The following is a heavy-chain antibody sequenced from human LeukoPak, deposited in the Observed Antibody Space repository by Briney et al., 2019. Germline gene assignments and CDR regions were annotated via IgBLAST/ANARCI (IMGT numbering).Heavy chain of an antibody. CDR2: IKSKTDGGIT. J-gene: IGHJ4*02. CDR3: TTQRITVTAQFDY. D-gene: IGHD4-11*01. Sequence: GGSLRLSCAASGFTFSNAWMSWVRQAPGKGLEWVGRIKSKTDGGITDYAAPVKGRFTISRDDSKNTLYLQMNSLKTEDTAVYYCTTQRITVTAQFDYWGQGTLVTVSS. CDR1: GFTFSNAW. V-gene: IGHV3-15*01.